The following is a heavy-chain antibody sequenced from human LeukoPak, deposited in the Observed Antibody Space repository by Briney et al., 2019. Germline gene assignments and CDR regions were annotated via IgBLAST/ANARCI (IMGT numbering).Heavy chain of an antibody. CDR1: GGSISSSSYY. D-gene: IGHD3-10*01. CDR2: IYYSGST. V-gene: IGHV4-39*07. CDR3: ARGPHYYGSGSYLDY. Sequence: SETLSLTCTVSGGSISSSSYYWGWIRQPPGKGLEWIGSIYYSGSTYYNPSLKSRVTISVDTSKNQFSLKLSSVTAADTAVYYCARGPHYYGSGSYLDYWGQGTLVTVSS. J-gene: IGHJ4*02.